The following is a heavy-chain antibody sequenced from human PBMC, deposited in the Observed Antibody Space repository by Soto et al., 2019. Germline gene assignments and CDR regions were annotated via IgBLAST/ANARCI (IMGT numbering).Heavy chain of an antibody. D-gene: IGHD1-26*01. CDR3: ARAEYSGSYYVDY. J-gene: IGHJ4*02. Sequence: QVQLVESGGGVVQPGRSLRLSCAASGFTFSSYGMHWVRQAPGKGLEWVAVIWYDGSNKYYADSVKGRFTISRDNSKNTLYLQMTSLRAEDTAVYYCARAEYSGSYYVDYWGQGTLVTVSS. CDR2: IWYDGSNK. CDR1: GFTFSSYG. V-gene: IGHV3-33*01.